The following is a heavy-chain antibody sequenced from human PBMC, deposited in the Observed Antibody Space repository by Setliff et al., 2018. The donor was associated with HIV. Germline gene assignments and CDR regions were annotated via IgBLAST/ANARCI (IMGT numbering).Heavy chain of an antibody. CDR3: TRVVGGNLYPSAFDI. V-gene: IGHV3-21*01. J-gene: IGHJ3*02. D-gene: IGHD4-4*01. CDR1: GFIFSRYS. Sequence: PGGSLRLSCAASGFIFSRYSMTWVRQAPGKGLEWVSSISNSGSFIYYADSVKGRFTISRDNAKNSLSLQMSSLRAEDTAVYYCTRVVGGNLYPSAFDIWAQGTMVTVSS. CDR2: ISNSGSFI.